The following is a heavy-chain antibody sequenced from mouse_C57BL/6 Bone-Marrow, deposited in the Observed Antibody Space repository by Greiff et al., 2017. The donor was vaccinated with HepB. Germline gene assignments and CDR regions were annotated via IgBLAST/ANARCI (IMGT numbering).Heavy chain of an antibody. V-gene: IGHV5-16*01. CDR2: INYDGSST. Sequence: EVNLVESEGGLVQPGSSMKLSCTASGFTFSDYYMAWVRQVPEKGLEWVANINYDGSSTYYLDSLKSRFIISRDNAKNILYLQMSSLKSEDTATYYCARDYVPYAMDYWGQGTSVTVSS. CDR1: GFTFSDYY. J-gene: IGHJ4*01. D-gene: IGHD2-12*01. CDR3: ARDYVPYAMDY.